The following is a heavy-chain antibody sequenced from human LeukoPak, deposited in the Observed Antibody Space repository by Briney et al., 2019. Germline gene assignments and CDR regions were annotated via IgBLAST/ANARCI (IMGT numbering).Heavy chain of an antibody. D-gene: IGHD2-21*01. Sequence: GGSLRLSCAASGFTFDTYNFNWVRQAPGKGLEWVATIRSYSSYIHYADPVKGRFIISRDDAKKSMYLQMNSLRVEDTAVYFCARYSEVYYYVDVWGTGTTVTVSS. CDR2: IRSYSSYI. V-gene: IGHV3-21*01. CDR3: ARYSEVYYYVDV. J-gene: IGHJ6*03. CDR1: GFTFDTYN.